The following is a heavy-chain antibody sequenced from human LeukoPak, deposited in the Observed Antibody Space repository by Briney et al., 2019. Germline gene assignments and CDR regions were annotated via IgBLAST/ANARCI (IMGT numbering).Heavy chain of an antibody. J-gene: IGHJ3*02. Sequence: ETLSLTCAVSGGSISSGGYSWSWIRQPPGKGLEWVSAISGSGGSTYYADSVKGRFTISRDNSKNTLYLQMNSLRAEDTAVYYCAKEPTVTTGNAFDIWGQGTMVTVSS. D-gene: IGHD4-11*01. CDR1: GGSISSGGYS. CDR3: AKEPTVTTGNAFDI. V-gene: IGHV3-23*01. CDR2: ISGSGGST.